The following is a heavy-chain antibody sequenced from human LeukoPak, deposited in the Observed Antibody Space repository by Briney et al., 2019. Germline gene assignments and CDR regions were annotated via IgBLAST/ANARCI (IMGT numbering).Heavy chain of an antibody. CDR2: IYGGGGT. V-gene: IGHV3-53*01. Sequence: PGGSLRLSCAASGFTVSSSYMSWVRQAPGKGLEWVSIIYGGGGTYYADSVTGRFTISRDNSKNTLYLQMNRLKADDTAVHYCAREADYYGMDVWGQGTTVTVSS. CDR3: AREADYYGMDV. CDR1: GFTVSSSY. J-gene: IGHJ6*02. D-gene: IGHD6-19*01.